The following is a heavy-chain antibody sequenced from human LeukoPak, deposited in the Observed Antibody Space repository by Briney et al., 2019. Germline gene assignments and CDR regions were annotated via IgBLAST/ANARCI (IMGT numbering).Heavy chain of an antibody. Sequence: GGSLRLSCAASGSTFSSYSMNWVRQAPGKGLEWVSSISSSSSYIYYADSVKGRFTISRDNAKNSLYLQMNSLRAEDTAVYYCARDPHYDSSGYYYYFDYWGQGTLVTVSS. D-gene: IGHD3-22*01. CDR1: GSTFSSYS. V-gene: IGHV3-21*01. J-gene: IGHJ4*02. CDR2: ISSSSSYI. CDR3: ARDPHYDSSGYYYYFDY.